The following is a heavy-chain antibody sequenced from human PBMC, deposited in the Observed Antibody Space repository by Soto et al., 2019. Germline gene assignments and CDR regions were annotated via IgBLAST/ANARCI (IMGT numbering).Heavy chain of an antibody. CDR1: GGSISSYY. V-gene: IGHV4-59*01. Sequence: PSETLSLTCTVSGGSISSYYWSWIRQPPGKGLEWIGYIYNSGSTNYNPSLKSRVTISVGTSKNQFSLKLSSVTAADTAVYYCARAATYYYGMDVSGQGTTVTVSS. J-gene: IGHJ6*02. CDR2: IYNSGST. CDR3: ARAATYYYGMDV.